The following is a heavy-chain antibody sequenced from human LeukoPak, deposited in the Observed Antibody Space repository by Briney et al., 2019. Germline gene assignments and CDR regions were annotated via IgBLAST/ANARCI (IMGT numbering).Heavy chain of an antibody. CDR2: IYYSGRT. D-gene: IGHD3-3*01. Sequence: KPSETLSLTCTVSGGSISSYYWSWIRQPPGKGLEWIGYIYYSGRTNYNPSLKSRVTISVDTSKNQFSLKLSSVTAAHTAVYYCARAPYYDFWSGYGYWFDPWGQGTLVTVSS. CDR1: GGSISSYY. CDR3: ARAPYYDFWSGYGYWFDP. V-gene: IGHV4-59*01. J-gene: IGHJ5*02.